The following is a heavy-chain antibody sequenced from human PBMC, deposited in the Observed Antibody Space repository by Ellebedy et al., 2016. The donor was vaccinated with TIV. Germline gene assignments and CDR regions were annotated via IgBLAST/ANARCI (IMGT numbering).Heavy chain of an antibody. J-gene: IGHJ3*01. CDR3: ATGAYDL. V-gene: IGHV3-48*04. Sequence: GESLKISCAASGFTVTSNYMNWVRQAPGKGLDWVSYIRSTGTNIFYSDSVKGRFTISRNNDKISLYLQMNSLTAEDTAVYYCATGAYDLWGQGTMVMVSS. CDR1: GFTVTSNY. CDR2: IRSTGTNI.